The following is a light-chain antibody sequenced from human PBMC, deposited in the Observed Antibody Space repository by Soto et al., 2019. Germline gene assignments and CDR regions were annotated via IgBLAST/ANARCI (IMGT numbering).Light chain of an antibody. Sequence: SYELTQPPSVSVSPGQTASIPCSGGRLGGKYVCGYQQKPGQSPFLVLYEDTKRPSGSPGRFSGSNSGNTAPLTIGGTQAMDDADYYLQAGENGVVFGGGTKLTVL. CDR1: RLGGKY. CDR2: EDT. V-gene: IGLV3-1*01. J-gene: IGLJ2*01. CDR3: QAGENGVV.